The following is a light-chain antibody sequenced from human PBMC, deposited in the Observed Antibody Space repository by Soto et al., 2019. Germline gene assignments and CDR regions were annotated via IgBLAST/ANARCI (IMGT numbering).Light chain of an antibody. CDR3: QQYGSSPRT. Sequence: LLTQSPATLSVSPGERATLSCRASQSIYSNLAWYYQRPGQSPRLLIYGTSTRATGIPARFTGSGSGTDFTLTITTLEPEDFAVYYCQQYGSSPRTFGLGTKVDIK. CDR2: GTS. J-gene: IGKJ1*01. V-gene: IGKV3-20*01. CDR1: QSIYSN.